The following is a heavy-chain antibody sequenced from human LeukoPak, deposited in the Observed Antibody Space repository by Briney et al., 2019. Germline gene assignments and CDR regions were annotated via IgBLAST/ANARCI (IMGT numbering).Heavy chain of an antibody. J-gene: IGHJ5*02. D-gene: IGHD6-13*01. CDR3: ARGRLYSSSWYWFDP. CDR2: MNPNSGNT. Sequence: GASVKVSCKASGYTFTSYGISWVRQATGQGLEWMGWMNPNSGNTGYAQKFQGRVTMTRNTSISTAYMELSSLRSEDTAVYYCARGRLYSSSWYWFDPWGQGTLVTVSS. CDR1: GYTFTSYG. V-gene: IGHV1-8*02.